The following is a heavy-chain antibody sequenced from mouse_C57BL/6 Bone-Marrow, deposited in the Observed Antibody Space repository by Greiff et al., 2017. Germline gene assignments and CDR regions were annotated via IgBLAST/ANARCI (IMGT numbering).Heavy chain of an antibody. CDR2: IWSGGST. Sequence: VHLVESGPGLVQPSQSLSITCTVSGFSLTSYGVHWVRQSPGKGLEWLGVIWSGGSTDYNAAFISRLSISKDNSKSQVFFKMNSLQADDTAIYYCARKGYYYGSRENAMDYWGQGASVTVSS. V-gene: IGHV2-2*01. J-gene: IGHJ4*01. CDR1: GFSLTSYG. D-gene: IGHD1-1*01. CDR3: ARKGYYYGSRENAMDY.